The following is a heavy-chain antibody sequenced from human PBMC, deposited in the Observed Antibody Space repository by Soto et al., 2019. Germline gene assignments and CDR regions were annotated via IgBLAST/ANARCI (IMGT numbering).Heavy chain of an antibody. CDR1: GFTFSSYG. V-gene: IGHV3-33*01. J-gene: IGHJ4*02. CDR3: ATPSPYGSGSYGV. Sequence: GGSLRLSCAASGFTFSSYGMHWVRQAPGKGLEWVAVIWYDGSNKYYADSVKGRFTISRDNSKNTLYLQMNSLRAEDTAVYYCATPSPYGSGSYGVWGQGTLVTVSS. D-gene: IGHD3-10*01. CDR2: IWYDGSNK.